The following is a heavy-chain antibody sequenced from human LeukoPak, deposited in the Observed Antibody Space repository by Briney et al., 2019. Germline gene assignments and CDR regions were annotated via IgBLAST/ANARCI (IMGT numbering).Heavy chain of an antibody. Sequence: GESLKISCKGSGYSFTSYWIGWARQMPGKGLEWMGIIYPADSDTRYSPSFQGQVTISADKSISTTYLQWSSLKASDTAMYYCARLVVVPAAMDYWGQGTLVTVSS. J-gene: IGHJ4*02. V-gene: IGHV5-51*01. D-gene: IGHD2-2*01. CDR3: ARLVVVPAAMDY. CDR2: IYPADSDT. CDR1: GYSFTSYW.